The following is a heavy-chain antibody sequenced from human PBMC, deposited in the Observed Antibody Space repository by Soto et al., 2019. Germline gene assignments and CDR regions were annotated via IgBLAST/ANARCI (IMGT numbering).Heavy chain of an antibody. CDR1: GYTFTSYY. D-gene: IGHD2-2*01. Sequence: GASVKVSCKASGYTFTSYYMHWVRQAPGQGLEWMGIINPSGGSTSYAQKFQGRVTMTRDTSTSTVYMELSSLRSEDTAVYYCARDSAVSRNNATYYNYTHARHHAPTVTV. CDR2: INPSGGST. J-gene: IGHJ6*03. V-gene: IGHV1-46*01. CDR3: ARDSAVSRNNATYYNYTHA.